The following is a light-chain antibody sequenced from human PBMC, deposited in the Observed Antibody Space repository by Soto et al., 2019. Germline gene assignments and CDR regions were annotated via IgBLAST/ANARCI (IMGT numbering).Light chain of an antibody. V-gene: IGLV1-40*01. CDR2: ENN. CDR3: QSYDSSLSGYV. CDR1: SSNIGAGYE. J-gene: IGLJ1*01. Sequence: QSVLTQPPSVSEAPGQRVTITCTGSSSNIGAGYEAHWYQQVPGTAPKLLIYENNNRPSGVPDRFSGSKSGTSASLAITGLQYEDGADYYCQSYDSSLSGYVFGTGTKLTVL.